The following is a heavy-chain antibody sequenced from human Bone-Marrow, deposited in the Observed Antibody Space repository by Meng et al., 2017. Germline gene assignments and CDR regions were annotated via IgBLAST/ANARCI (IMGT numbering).Heavy chain of an antibody. Sequence: QGLPSHAAAKVNKPWAPVKVSCEASGYTLSSDGFSWVRQAPVQGLEWLGWINTYNGKTDYAQKFQGRITMTTDTFTSTAYMELRNLRSDDTAVYYCATRGNPYLNCWGQGTLVTVSS. CDR2: INTYNGKT. V-gene: IGHV1-18*01. CDR1: GYTLSSDG. CDR3: ATRGNPYLNC. J-gene: IGHJ4*02.